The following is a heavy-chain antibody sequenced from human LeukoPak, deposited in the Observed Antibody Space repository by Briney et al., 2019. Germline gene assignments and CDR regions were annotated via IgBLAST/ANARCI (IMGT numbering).Heavy chain of an antibody. CDR2: IYTSGST. V-gene: IGHV4-4*07. Sequence: SETLSLTCTVSGGPISSYYWSWIRQPAGKGLEWIGRIYTSGSTNYNPSLKSRVTISVDTSKNQFSLKLSSVTAADTAVYYCAREPPGSDAFDIWGQGTMVTVSS. D-gene: IGHD1-14*01. CDR1: GGPISSYY. CDR3: AREPPGSDAFDI. J-gene: IGHJ3*02.